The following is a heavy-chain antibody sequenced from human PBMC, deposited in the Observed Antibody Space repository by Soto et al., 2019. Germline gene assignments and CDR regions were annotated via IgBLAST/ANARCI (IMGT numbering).Heavy chain of an antibody. Sequence: ASVKVSCKASGYTFTSYAMHWVRQAPGQRLEWMGWINAGNGNTKYSQKFQGRVTITRDTSASTAYMELSSLRSEDTAGYYCARAHFHYYDSSGPVIWFDPWGQGTLVTVSS. CDR2: INAGNGNT. CDR3: ARAHFHYYDSSGPVIWFDP. CDR1: GYTFTSYA. J-gene: IGHJ5*02. D-gene: IGHD3-22*01. V-gene: IGHV1-3*01.